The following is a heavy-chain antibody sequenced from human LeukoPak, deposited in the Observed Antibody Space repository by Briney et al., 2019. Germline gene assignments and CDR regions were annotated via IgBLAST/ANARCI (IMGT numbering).Heavy chain of an antibody. D-gene: IGHD3-22*01. CDR3: AKGEHYYDSSGYATPDY. V-gene: IGHV3-30*02. CDR1: GFTFSSYG. J-gene: IGHJ4*02. CDR2: IRYDGSNK. Sequence: GGSLRLSCAASGFTFSSYGMHWVSQDPGKGLEWVAFIRYDGSNKYYADSVKGRFTISRDNSKNPLYLQMNSLRAEDAAVYYCAKGEHYYDSSGYATPDYWGQGTLVTVSS.